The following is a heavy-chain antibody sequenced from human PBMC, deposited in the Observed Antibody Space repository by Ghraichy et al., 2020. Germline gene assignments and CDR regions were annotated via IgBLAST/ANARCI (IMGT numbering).Heavy chain of an antibody. CDR2: ISSSGSTI. Sequence: GGSLRLSCAASGFTFSSYEMNWVRQAPGKGLEWVSYISSSGSTIYYADSVKGRFTISRDNAKNSLYLQMNSLRAEDTAVYYCARDGHSSSPGWFDPWGQGTLVTVSS. CDR3: ARDGHSSSPGWFDP. D-gene: IGHD6-6*01. CDR1: GFTFSSYE. J-gene: IGHJ5*02. V-gene: IGHV3-48*03.